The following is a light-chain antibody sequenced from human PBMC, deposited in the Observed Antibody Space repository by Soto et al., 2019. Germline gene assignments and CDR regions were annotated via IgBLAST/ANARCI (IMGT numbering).Light chain of an antibody. CDR1: SSDVGGYNY. V-gene: IGLV2-14*01. Sequence: QSALTQHASVSGSPGQSITISCTGTSSDVGGYNYVSWYQQHPGKAPKLMIYDVSNRPSGVSNRFSGSKSGNTASLTISGLQAEDEADYYCSSYTSSSTPRVFGGGTKLTVL. J-gene: IGLJ2*01. CDR2: DVS. CDR3: SSYTSSSTPRV.